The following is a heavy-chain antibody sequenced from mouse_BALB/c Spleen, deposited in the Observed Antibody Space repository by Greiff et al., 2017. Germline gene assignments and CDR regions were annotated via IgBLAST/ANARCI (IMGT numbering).Heavy chain of an antibody. J-gene: IGHJ4*01. Sequence: EVKLMESGGGLVKPGGSLKLSCAASGFTFSSYTMSWVRQTPEKRLEWVATISSGGSYTYYPDSVKGRFTISRDNAKNTLYLQMSSLKSEDTAMYYCTRAMNYYAMDYWGQGTSVTVSS. CDR3: TRAMNYYAMDY. V-gene: IGHV5-6-4*01. D-gene: IGHD2-3*01. CDR1: GFTFSSYT. CDR2: ISSGGSYT.